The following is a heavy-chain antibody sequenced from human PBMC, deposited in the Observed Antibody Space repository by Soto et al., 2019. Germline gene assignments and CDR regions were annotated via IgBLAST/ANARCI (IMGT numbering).Heavy chain of an antibody. CDR2: IRSKGNSYAT. Sequence: GGSLRLSCAGSGFAFSGSTIHWVRQASGKGLEWVGRIRSKGNSYATAYAASVKGRFIISRDDSKTTAYLQMNSLKIEDTAVYYCFRESYFSYHGMDVWGQGTTVTVSS. CDR1: GFAFSGST. V-gene: IGHV3-73*01. CDR3: FRESYFSYHGMDV. J-gene: IGHJ6*02.